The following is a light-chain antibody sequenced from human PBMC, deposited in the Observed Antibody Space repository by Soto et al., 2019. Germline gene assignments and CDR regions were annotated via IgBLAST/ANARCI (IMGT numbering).Light chain of an antibody. J-gene: IGLJ1*01. CDR1: SSDVGGYNF. V-gene: IGLV2-14*03. Sequence: QSVLTQPASVFGSPGQSSTFSFTGTSSDVGGYNFVSWYQQHPGKAPKLMIYEVSSRPSGVSNRFSGSKSGNTASLTISGLQPEDEADYYCSSYTTSTTVVFGTGTKVTVL. CDR2: EVS. CDR3: SSYTTSTTVV.